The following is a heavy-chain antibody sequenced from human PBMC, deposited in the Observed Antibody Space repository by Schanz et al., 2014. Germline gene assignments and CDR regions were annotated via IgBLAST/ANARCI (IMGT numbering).Heavy chain of an antibody. CDR3: VKDLQRELLRDDHYYGMDV. CDR1: GFTFSSYG. CDR2: VCYDGSKK. Sequence: LVESGGGVVQPGRSLRLSCAASGFTFSSYGMHLVRQVPGKGLEWVAVVCYDGSKKYYADSVKGRFTTSRDNSKNTMYLQMNSLRAEDTAVYYCVKDLQRELLRDDHYYGMDVWGQGTTVTVSS. V-gene: IGHV3-33*06. D-gene: IGHD1-26*01. J-gene: IGHJ6*02.